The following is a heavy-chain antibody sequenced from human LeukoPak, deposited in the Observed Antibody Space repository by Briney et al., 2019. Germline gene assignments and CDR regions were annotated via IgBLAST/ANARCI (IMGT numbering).Heavy chain of an antibody. CDR2: INGSTGST. CDR1: GFTFSGYA. Sequence: GGTLRLSCAASGFTFSGYAMAWVRQAPGKGLEWVSTINGSTGSTYYPDSVKGRFAVSRSTSKSTPYLKLNSLSAEDTAVYYCAKGCGGQCYSDFDYWGQGTLVTVSS. V-gene: IGHV3-23*01. D-gene: IGHD2-21*01. J-gene: IGHJ4*02. CDR3: AKGCGGQCYSDFDY.